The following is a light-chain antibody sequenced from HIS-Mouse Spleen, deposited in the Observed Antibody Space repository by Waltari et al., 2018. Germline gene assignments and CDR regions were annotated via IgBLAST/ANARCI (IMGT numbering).Light chain of an antibody. J-gene: IGLJ2*01. Sequence: QSALTQPRSVSGSPGQSVTISCTGTSSDVGGYNYVPWYQQHPGKAPKPMIYDVCKRPSGVPDRFSGSKSGNTASLTISGLQAEDEADYYCCSYAGSYTVVFGGGTKLTVL. CDR3: CSYAGSYTVV. CDR1: SSDVGGYNY. CDR2: DVC. V-gene: IGLV2-11*01.